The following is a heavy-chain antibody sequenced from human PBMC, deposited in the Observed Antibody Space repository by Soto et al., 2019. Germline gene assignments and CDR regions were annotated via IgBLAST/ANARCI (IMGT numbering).Heavy chain of an antibody. CDR2: IIPSFGTA. J-gene: IGHJ4*02. Sequence: QVQLVQSGAEVKKPGSSVKVSCKASGGTFSSYSINWVRQAPGQGLEWMGEIIPSFGTAKYAQTVQGRVTITADESTGTAYMELSSLGSEDTAVDYCAIDGGSHCGGIDYWGQGPVVTVSS. D-gene: IGHD1-26*01. CDR1: GGTFSSYS. V-gene: IGHV1-69*01. CDR3: AIDGGSHCGGIDY.